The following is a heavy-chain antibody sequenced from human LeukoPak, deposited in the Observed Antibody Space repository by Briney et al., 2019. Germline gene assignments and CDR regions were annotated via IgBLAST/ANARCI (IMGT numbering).Heavy chain of an antibody. D-gene: IGHD3-22*01. V-gene: IGHV1-2*02. CDR1: GYTFTGYY. J-gene: IGHJ3*02. Sequence: ASVKVSCKASGYTFTGYYMHWVRQAPGQGLEWMGWINPNSGGTNYAQKFQGRVTITRNTSISTAYMELSSLRSEDTAVYYCARGNPRIGDAFDIWGQGTMVTVSS. CDR2: INPNSGGT. CDR3: ARGNPRIGDAFDI.